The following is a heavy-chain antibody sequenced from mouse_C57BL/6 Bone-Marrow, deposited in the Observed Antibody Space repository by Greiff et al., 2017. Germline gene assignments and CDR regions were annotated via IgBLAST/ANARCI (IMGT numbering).Heavy chain of an antibody. V-gene: IGHV1-52*01. CDR3: AREGDYGFFAY. J-gene: IGHJ3*01. CDR2: IDPSDSET. Sequence: VQLQQPGAELVRPGSSVKLSCKASGYTFTSYWMHWVKQRPIQGLEWIGNIDPSDSETHYNQKFKDKATLTVDKSSSTAYMQLSRLTSEDSAVYYCAREGDYGFFAYWGQGTLVTVSA. CDR1: GYTFTSYW. D-gene: IGHD1-1*01.